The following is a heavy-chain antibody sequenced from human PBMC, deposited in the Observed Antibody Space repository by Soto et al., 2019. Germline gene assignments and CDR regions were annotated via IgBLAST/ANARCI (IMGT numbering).Heavy chain of an antibody. CDR3: AKTLNYDSSGYHDY. CDR2: ISGSGGST. V-gene: IGHV3-23*01. Sequence: GGSLRLSCAASGFTFSSYAMSWVRQAPGKGLEWVSAISGSGGSTYYADSGKGRFTISRDNSKNTLYLQMNSLRAEDTAVYYCAKTLNYDSSGYHDYWGQGTLVTVSS. CDR1: GFTFSSYA. D-gene: IGHD3-22*01. J-gene: IGHJ4*02.